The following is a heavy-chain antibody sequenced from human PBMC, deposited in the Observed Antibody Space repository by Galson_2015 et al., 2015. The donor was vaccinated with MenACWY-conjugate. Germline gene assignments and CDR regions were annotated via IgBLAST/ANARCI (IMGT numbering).Heavy chain of an antibody. CDR2: ISSSSSTI. V-gene: IGHV3-48*04. CDR1: GFTFSSYS. D-gene: IGHD5-18*01. J-gene: IGHJ4*02. Sequence: SLRLSCAASGFTFSSYSMNWVRQAAGKGLGWVSYISSSSSTIYYADSVKGRFTISRDNAKNSLYLQMNSLRAEDTAVYYCARGGRGYSYGLGYWGQGTLVTVSS. CDR3: ARGGRGYSYGLGY.